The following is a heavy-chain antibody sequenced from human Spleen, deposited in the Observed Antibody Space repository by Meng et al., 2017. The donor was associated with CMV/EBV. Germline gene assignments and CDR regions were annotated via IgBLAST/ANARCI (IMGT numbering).Heavy chain of an antibody. J-gene: IGHJ4*02. V-gene: IGHV4-34*01. CDR1: NGSFSGFY. Sequence: ESLKISCAVYNGSFSGFYWTWIRQPPGKGLEWIGEINHSGSINYNPSLKSRVTMSVDTSKNQFSLKLNSVTAADTAVYYCARGLTIFGLVTTTRTHDYWGQGTLVTVSS. CDR2: INHSGSI. CDR3: ARGLTIFGLVTTTRTHDY. D-gene: IGHD3/OR15-3a*01.